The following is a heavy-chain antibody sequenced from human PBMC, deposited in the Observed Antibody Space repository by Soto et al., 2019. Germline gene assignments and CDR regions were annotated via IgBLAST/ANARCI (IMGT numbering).Heavy chain of an antibody. J-gene: IGHJ6*02. D-gene: IGHD3-10*01. Sequence: QVQLVESGGGVVQPGRSLRLSCAASGFTFSSYGMHWVRQAPGKGLEWVAVISYDGSNKYYADSVKGRFTISRDNSKNTMYLQMNSLRAEDTAVYYCAKGKYYGSGAYYYYYGMDVWGQGTTVTVSS. CDR3: AKGKYYGSGAYYYYYGMDV. CDR2: ISYDGSNK. CDR1: GFTFSSYG. V-gene: IGHV3-30*18.